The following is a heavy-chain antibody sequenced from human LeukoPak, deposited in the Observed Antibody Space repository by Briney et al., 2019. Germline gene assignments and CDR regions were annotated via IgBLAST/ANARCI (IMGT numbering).Heavy chain of an antibody. V-gene: IGHV3-7*01. Sequence: GGSLRLSCAASGFTLSSYWMSWVRQAPGKGLEWVANIKQDGSEMYYVGSVKGRFTISRDNAKNSLYLQMNSLRAEDTAVYYCAREQCEGHGDCYFDSRGQGTLVTVSS. CDR1: GFTLSSYW. CDR2: IKQDGSEM. CDR3: AREQCEGHGDCYFDS. J-gene: IGHJ4*02. D-gene: IGHD4-17*01.